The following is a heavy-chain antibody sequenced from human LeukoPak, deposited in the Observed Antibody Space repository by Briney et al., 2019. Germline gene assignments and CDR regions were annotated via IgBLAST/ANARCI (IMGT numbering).Heavy chain of an antibody. J-gene: IGHJ4*02. V-gene: IGHV3-43*02. D-gene: IGHD2-15*01. CDR1: GLTFNDYA. CDR3: ATDCSGNRCYSL. CDR2: ISGDGGST. Sequence: GGSLRLSCAISGLTFNDYAMNWVREVPGKGLEWVPFISGDGGSTYYADSVKGRFTISRDYSRNSLYLQMNSLGLGDTALYYCATDCSGNRCYSLWGQGTLVTVSS.